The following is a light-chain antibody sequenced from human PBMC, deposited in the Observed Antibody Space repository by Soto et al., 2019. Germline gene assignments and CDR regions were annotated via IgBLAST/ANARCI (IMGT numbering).Light chain of an antibody. CDR3: QSYDSSPSGSV. J-gene: IGLJ2*01. V-gene: IGLV1-40*01. CDR1: SSNIGAGYD. CDR2: GNS. Sequence: QSVLTQPPSVSGAPGQRVTISCTGSSSNIGAGYDVHWYQQLPGTAPKLLIYGNSNRPSGVPDRFSGSKSGTSASLAITGLQAEDDADYFCQSYDSSPSGSVFGGGTKLTVL.